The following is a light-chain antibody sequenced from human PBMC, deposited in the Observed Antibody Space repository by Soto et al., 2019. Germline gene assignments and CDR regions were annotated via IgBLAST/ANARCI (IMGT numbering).Light chain of an antibody. CDR3: QQYATDPLT. CDR2: GAS. V-gene: IGKV3-20*01. J-gene: IGKJ4*01. CDR1: QSVGKNY. Sequence: EIVLTQSPGTLSLSPGEGATLSCRASQSVGKNYLAWYQQKSGQAPRLLIHGASNRATGTPERFSGSGSGTDFTLTISRLEPEDFVAYYCQQYATDPLTFGGGTKVDIK.